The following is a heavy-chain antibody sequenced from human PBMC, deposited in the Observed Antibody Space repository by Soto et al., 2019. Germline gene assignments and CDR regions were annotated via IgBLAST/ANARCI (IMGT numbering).Heavy chain of an antibody. D-gene: IGHD3-22*01. CDR1: GFTFGDYA. Sequence: GGSLRLSCTASGFTFGDYAMSWVRQAPGKGLEWVGFIRSKAYGGTTEYAASVKGRFTISRDDSKSIAYLQMNSLKTEDTAVYYCTSSQIAYYYDSSGYSHSLGLCSGMGVWGQGTTVTVSS. V-gene: IGHV3-49*04. CDR3: TSSQIAYYYDSSGYSHSLGLCSGMGV. CDR2: IRSKAYGGTT. J-gene: IGHJ6*02.